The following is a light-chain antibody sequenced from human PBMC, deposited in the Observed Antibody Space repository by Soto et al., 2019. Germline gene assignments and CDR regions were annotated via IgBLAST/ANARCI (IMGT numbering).Light chain of an antibody. CDR3: SSYAGSNNVV. CDR1: SSDVGGYGY. J-gene: IGLJ2*01. CDR2: EVN. V-gene: IGLV2-8*01. Sequence: QSVLTQPPSASGSPGQSVTISCTGTSSDVGGYGYVSWYQQHPGKAPKVIIYEVNTRPSGVPDRFSGSKSGNTASLTVSGHQAEDEAAYFCSSYAGSNNVVFGGGTKVTVL.